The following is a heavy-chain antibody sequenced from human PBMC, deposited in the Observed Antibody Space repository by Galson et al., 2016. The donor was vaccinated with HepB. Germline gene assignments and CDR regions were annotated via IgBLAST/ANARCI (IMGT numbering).Heavy chain of an antibody. CDR1: GYTFSSYH. J-gene: IGHJ6*04. V-gene: IGHV1-46*03. D-gene: IGHD3-10*01. Sequence: SVKVSCKASGYTFSSYHMHWVRQAPGQGLEWMGITNPGTGSTTYAQKFQGRVTMTRDTSTSTVYMELSSLRSEDTAVYYCARIGRDINVVQGVTIYHYYAMDVWGKGTTVTVSS. CDR3: ARIGRDINVVQGVTIYHYYAMDV. CDR2: TNPGTGST.